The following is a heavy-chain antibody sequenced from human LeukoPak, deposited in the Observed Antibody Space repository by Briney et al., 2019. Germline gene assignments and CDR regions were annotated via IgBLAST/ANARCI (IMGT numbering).Heavy chain of an antibody. CDR3: ARVGGYSSGWYDGFDP. CDR1: GGTFSSYA. Sequence: GASVKGSCKASGGTFSSYAISWVRQAPGQGLEWMGRIIPILGIANYAQKFQGRVTITADKSTSTAYMELSSLRSEDTAVYYCARVGGYSSGWYDGFDPWGQGTLVTVSS. D-gene: IGHD6-19*01. V-gene: IGHV1-69*04. J-gene: IGHJ5*02. CDR2: IIPILGIA.